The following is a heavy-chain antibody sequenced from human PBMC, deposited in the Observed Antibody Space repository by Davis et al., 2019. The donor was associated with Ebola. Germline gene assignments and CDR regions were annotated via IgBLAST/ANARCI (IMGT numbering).Heavy chain of an antibody. Sequence: GSLRLSCAVHGGSFSGYYWSWIRQPPGKGLEWIGEINHSGSTNYNPSLKSRVTISVDTSKNQFSLKLSSVTAADTAVYYCARAPSYSRFDYWGQGTLVTVSS. J-gene: IGHJ4*02. CDR2: INHSGST. D-gene: IGHD5-18*01. V-gene: IGHV4-34*01. CDR1: GGSFSGYY. CDR3: ARAPSYSRFDY.